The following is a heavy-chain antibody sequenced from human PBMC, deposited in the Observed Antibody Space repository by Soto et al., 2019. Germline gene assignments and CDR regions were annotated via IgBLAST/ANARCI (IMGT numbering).Heavy chain of an antibody. CDR3: ARDGGPITIPHY. V-gene: IGHV3-30-3*01. D-gene: IGHD3-10*01. J-gene: IGHJ4*02. CDR1: GFTFSSYA. Sequence: GGSLRLSCAASGFTFSSYAMHWVRQAPGKGLEWVAVISYDGSNKYYAHSVKGRFTISRDNSKNTLYLQMNSLRAEDTAVYYCARDGGPITIPHYWGQGTLVTVSS. CDR2: ISYDGSNK.